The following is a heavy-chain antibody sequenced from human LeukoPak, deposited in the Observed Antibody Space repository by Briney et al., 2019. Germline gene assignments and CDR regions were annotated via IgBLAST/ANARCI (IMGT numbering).Heavy chain of an antibody. J-gene: IGHJ4*02. Sequence: GASVKVSCKASGYTFTSYAITWVRQAPGQGLEWMGWISAYNGNTNYAQKLQGRVTMTTDTSTSTAYMELRSLRSDDTAVYYCARPNYTYDSSGYLAYYFDYWGQGTLVTVSS. V-gene: IGHV1-18*01. CDR3: ARPNYTYDSSGYLAYYFDY. CDR2: ISAYNGNT. D-gene: IGHD3-22*01. CDR1: GYTFTSYA.